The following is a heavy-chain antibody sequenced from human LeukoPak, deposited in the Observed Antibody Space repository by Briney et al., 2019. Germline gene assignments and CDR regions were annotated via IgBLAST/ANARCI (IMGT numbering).Heavy chain of an antibody. Sequence: GGSLRLSCAASGFTFSSYSMNWVRQAPGKGLEWVSYISASSSTIYYEDSVKGRFTISRDNAKNSLFLQMNSLRAEDTAVYYCARGFHRYSYDSGAYSIYWGQGTLVTVSS. CDR2: ISASSSTI. V-gene: IGHV3-48*01. CDR3: ARGFHRYSYDSGAYSIY. D-gene: IGHD3-22*01. CDR1: GFTFSSYS. J-gene: IGHJ4*02.